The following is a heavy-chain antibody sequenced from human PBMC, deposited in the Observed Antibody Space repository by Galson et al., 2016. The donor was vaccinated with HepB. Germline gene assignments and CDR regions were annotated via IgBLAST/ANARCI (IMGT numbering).Heavy chain of an antibody. CDR2: IGHGGATT. Sequence: SLRLSCAASGFTFSTYAMSWVRQAPGKGLEWVSGIGHGGATTYHADSVKGQFTISRDNSKNTLYLQMKSLRAEDTAVYYCAKGRCGGVSCYPGGNWGQGTLVTVSS. D-gene: IGHD2-21*01. CDR1: GFTFSTYA. CDR3: AKGRCGGVSCYPGGN. V-gene: IGHV3-23*01. J-gene: IGHJ4*02.